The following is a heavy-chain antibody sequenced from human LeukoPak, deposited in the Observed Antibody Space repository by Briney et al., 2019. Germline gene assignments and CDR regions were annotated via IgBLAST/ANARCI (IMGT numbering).Heavy chain of an antibody. D-gene: IGHD2-15*01. Sequence: GGSLRLSCAASGFSFNTYAMSWVRQAPGKGLEWVSAISNTGGSTYYADSVKGRFSISRDKSKNTLSLQMNSLRAEDTAVYYCAQQVGYCSSGSCYFTYWGQGTLVTVSS. CDR2: ISNTGGST. J-gene: IGHJ1*01. V-gene: IGHV3-23*01. CDR3: AQQVGYCSSGSCYFTY. CDR1: GFSFNTYA.